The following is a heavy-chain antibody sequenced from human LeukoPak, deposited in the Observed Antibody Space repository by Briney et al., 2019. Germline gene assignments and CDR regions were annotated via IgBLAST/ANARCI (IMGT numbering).Heavy chain of an antibody. CDR2: ISSSSSYI. Sequence: TGGSLRLSCAASGFTFSSYSMNWVRQAPGKGLEWVSSISSSSSYIYYADSVKGRFTISRDNAKNSLYLQMNSLRAEDTAVYYRARSSGRGYFLWGQGTTVTVSS. CDR1: GFTFSSYS. CDR3: ARSSGRGYFL. J-gene: IGHJ6*02. D-gene: IGHD3-10*01. V-gene: IGHV3-21*01.